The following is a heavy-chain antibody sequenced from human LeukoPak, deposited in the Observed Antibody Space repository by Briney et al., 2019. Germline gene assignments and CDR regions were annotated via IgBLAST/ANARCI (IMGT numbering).Heavy chain of an antibody. V-gene: IGHV3-72*01. CDR3: PNVGSMSQVVASSYMDV. Sequence: GGSLRLSRASAGISFSNHYINLVRQTPGKGLEWVGRTRNKAESYKTEYAASVKGRFTISRDDSTKSLFLHMNSLKTEVTAVFYGPNVGSMSQVVASSYMDVWGKGTTVTVSS. CDR1: GISFSNHY. CDR2: TRNKAESYKT. D-gene: IGHD2-15*01. J-gene: IGHJ6*03.